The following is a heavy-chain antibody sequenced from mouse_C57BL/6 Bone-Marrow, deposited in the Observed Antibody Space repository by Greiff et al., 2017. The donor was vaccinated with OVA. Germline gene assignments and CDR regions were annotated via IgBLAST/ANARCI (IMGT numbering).Heavy chain of an antibody. CDR3: GRRDVRYAMDY. V-gene: IGHV5-6*02. CDR2: ISSGGSYT. CDR1: GFTFSSYG. D-gene: IGHD1-1*01. Sequence: EVKLVESGGDLVKPGGSLKLSCAASGFTFSSYGMSWVRQTPDKRLEWVATISSGGSYTYYPDSVKGRFTISRDNAKNTLYLQMSSLKSEDTDMYYCGRRDVRYAMDYWGQGTSVTVSS. J-gene: IGHJ4*01.